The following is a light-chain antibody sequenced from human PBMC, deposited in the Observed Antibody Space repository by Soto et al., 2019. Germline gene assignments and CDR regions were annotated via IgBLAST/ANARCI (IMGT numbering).Light chain of an antibody. CDR1: QSISSD. CDR2: TAS. V-gene: IGKV1-39*01. J-gene: IGKJ1*01. CDR3: QQSYNSPPWT. Sequence: DVQMTQSPSSLSASVGDRFTITCRASQSISSDLNWYQQKPGKAPKLLIYTASSLQSGVPSRFGGSGSGTDFTLTISSLQPEDFATYYCQQSYNSPPWTFGQGTKVDI.